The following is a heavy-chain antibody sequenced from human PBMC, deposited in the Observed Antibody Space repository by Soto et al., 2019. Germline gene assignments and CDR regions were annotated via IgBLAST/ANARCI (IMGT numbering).Heavy chain of an antibody. J-gene: IGHJ4*02. V-gene: IGHV4-61*01. CDR1: GGSVSSGSYY. CDR2: IYYSGST. Sequence: TSETLSLTCTVSGGSVSSGSYYWSWIRQPPGKGLEWLGYIYYSGSTKYNPALKSRVTISVDTSKNQFSLGLSSVTAADTAVYFCARDRLQYLDYWGLGTLVTVSS. D-gene: IGHD4-4*01. CDR3: ARDRLQYLDY.